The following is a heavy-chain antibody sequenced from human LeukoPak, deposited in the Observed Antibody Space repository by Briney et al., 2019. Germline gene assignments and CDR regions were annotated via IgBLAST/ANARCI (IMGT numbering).Heavy chain of an antibody. D-gene: IGHD3-22*01. Sequence: GGSLRLSCAVTGLTFSSYGMNWIRQAPGKGPEWVAFIPYDETNKYYADSVKGRFTISRDNARNSLYLQMSSLRAEDTAVYYCARDCQDDSSGPDDAFDIWGQGTMVTVSS. V-gene: IGHV3-30*02. J-gene: IGHJ3*02. CDR3: ARDCQDDSSGPDDAFDI. CDR1: GLTFSSYG. CDR2: IPYDETNK.